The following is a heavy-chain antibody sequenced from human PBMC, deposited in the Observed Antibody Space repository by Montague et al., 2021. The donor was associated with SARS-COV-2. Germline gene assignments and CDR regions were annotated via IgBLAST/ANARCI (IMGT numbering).Heavy chain of an antibody. D-gene: IGHD6-13*01. CDR3: ARPQRQLGFDY. J-gene: IGHJ4*02. CDR1: GGSLSSSSYY. Sequence: SETLSLTCTVSGGSLSSSSYYWGWIRQPPGKGLEWVGSFFYNGSTYYNPSLKSRVTISVDTSTNQFSLKLSSVTAADTAVYYCARPQRQLGFDYWGQGALVAVSS. V-gene: IGHV4-39*01. CDR2: FFYNGST.